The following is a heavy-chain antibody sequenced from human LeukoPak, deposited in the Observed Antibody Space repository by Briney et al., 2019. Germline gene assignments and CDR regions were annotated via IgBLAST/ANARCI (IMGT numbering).Heavy chain of an antibody. CDR3: AKDNRRHFTSGPNPDSLH. V-gene: IGHV3-9*01. CDR1: GFIFNNYA. J-gene: IGHJ4*02. CDR2: ISWNSGSI. Sequence: GGSLRLSCAGSGFIFNNYAMHWVRQPPGKGLEWVSGISWNSGSIDYADSVKGRFTISRDNAKNSLYLQMNSLRVEDTAFYYCAKDNRRHFTSGPNPDSLHWGQGALVTVSS. D-gene: IGHD6-19*01.